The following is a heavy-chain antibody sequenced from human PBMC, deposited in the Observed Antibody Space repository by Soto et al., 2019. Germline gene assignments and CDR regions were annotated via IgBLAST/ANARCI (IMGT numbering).Heavy chain of an antibody. D-gene: IGHD3-22*01. CDR1: GFSFSDYY. CDR2: ISSSSETK. J-gene: IGHJ4*02. Sequence: GGSLRLSCAASGFSFSDYYMSWIRQAPGKGLEWISYISSSSETKYYAASVKGRFTISRDNAKNSLYLQMNSLRADDTAVYYCARARFKYYNTSGYFDHWGQGTLVTVSS. V-gene: IGHV3-11*01. CDR3: ARARFKYYNTSGYFDH.